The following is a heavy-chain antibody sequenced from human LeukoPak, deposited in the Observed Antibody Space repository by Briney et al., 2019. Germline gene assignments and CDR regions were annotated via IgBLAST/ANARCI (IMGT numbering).Heavy chain of an antibody. CDR2: ISGSGTSI. CDR1: KFTFSNYA. CDR3: ATRGNMDTATYAFDI. J-gene: IGHJ3*02. Sequence: GGSLRLSCAASKFTFSNYAMSWVRQAPGKGLEWVSAISGSGTSIYYADSVKGRFTISRDNSKNTLYLLMNSLRAEDTAVYYCATRGNMDTATYAFDIWGPGTMVAVSS. V-gene: IGHV3-23*01. D-gene: IGHD5-18*01.